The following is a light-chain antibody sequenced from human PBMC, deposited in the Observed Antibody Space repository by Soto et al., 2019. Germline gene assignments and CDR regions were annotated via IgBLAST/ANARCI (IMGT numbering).Light chain of an antibody. Sequence: SVLTQSPGTLSLSPGERATLSCRASQSVSSSYLAWYQQKPGQAPRLLIYGASSRATGIPDRFSGSGSGTDFTLTISRLEPEDFAVYYCQQYGSSPQTFGQGTKVDTK. CDR3: QQYGSSPQT. V-gene: IGKV3-20*01. CDR2: GAS. CDR1: QSVSSSY. J-gene: IGKJ1*01.